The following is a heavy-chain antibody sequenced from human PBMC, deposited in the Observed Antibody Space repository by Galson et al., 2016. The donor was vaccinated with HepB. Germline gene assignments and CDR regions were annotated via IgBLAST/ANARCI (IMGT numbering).Heavy chain of an antibody. V-gene: IGHV4-31*03. J-gene: IGHJ3*02. CDR2: IYHSGRT. CDR1: GDSINSGGYY. Sequence: TLSLTCSVSGDSINSGGYYWSWIRQHPGKGLEWVGSIYHSGRTYYNPSLKGRVSISLDSSKNQFSLKLTSMTAADTAVYYCARDVAAAYYGDNMVGLAFDIWGQGTMVIVSS. D-gene: IGHD4-17*01. CDR3: ARDVAAAYYGDNMVGLAFDI.